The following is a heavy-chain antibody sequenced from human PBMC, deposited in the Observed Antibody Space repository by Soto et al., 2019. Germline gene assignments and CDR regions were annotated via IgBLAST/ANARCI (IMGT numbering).Heavy chain of an antibody. Sequence: QVQLVQSGAEMKKPGSSVTVSCQSSGGTFNTYAMNWVRQAPGQGPEWMGDISPMFGAATYAPKFQGRVTMTADESTGTSYMQLSSWPSEDTALYFCAREVQVHTPAFGYWGQGTLVTVSS. CDR1: GGTFNTYA. V-gene: IGHV1-69*19. CDR2: ISPMFGAA. CDR3: AREVQVHTPAFGY. J-gene: IGHJ4*02. D-gene: IGHD3-10*01.